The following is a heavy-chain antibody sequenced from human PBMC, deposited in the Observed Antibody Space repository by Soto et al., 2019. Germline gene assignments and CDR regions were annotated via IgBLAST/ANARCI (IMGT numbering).Heavy chain of an antibody. CDR3: AREGYCSSGSCALYSHEYFGMDV. CDR2: VHPNSGGT. D-gene: IGHD2-15*01. J-gene: IGHJ6*02. V-gene: IGHV1-2*02. Sequence: ASVKVSCKASGYTFSVYHMHWVRQAPGQGLEWMGWVHPNSGGTNYAQSFEGRVTMTRDTSINTAYMELRSLTSDDTAVYYCAREGYCSSGSCALYSHEYFGMDVWGQGTTVTVSS. CDR1: GYTFSVYH.